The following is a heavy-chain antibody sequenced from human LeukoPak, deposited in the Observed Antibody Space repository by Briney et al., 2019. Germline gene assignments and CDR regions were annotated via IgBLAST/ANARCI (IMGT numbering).Heavy chain of an antibody. D-gene: IGHD2-15*01. V-gene: IGHV5-51*01. CDR2: IYPGDSDT. J-gene: IGHJ5*02. CDR3: ARRSSGGSARFDP. Sequence: GESLEISFKGSGYRFTSYWIGWGRPVPGKGVGWVGIIYPGDSDTRYSPSFQGQVTISADKSISPAYLQWSSLKASDTAMYYCARRSSGGSARFDPWGQGTLVTVSS. CDR1: GYRFTSYW.